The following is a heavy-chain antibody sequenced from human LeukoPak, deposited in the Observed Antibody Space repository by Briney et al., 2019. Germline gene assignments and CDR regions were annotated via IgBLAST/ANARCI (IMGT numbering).Heavy chain of an antibody. Sequence: SETLSLTCTVSGGSISSSSYYWGWIRQPPGKGLEWIGNIYYSGHTYYNPSLKSRVTISVDTSKNQFSLKLDSVTAADTAVYYCARRGPKTEIGYWGQGTLVTVSS. CDR3: ARRGPKTEIGY. CDR1: GGSISSSSYY. CDR2: IYYSGHT. J-gene: IGHJ4*02. V-gene: IGHV4-39*01.